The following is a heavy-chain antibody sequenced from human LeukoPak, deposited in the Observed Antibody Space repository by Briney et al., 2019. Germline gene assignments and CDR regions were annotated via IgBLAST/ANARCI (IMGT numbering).Heavy chain of an antibody. CDR1: GGSFSGYY. J-gene: IGHJ4*02. CDR2: INHGGST. V-gene: IGHV4-34*01. D-gene: IGHD3-9*01. Sequence: SETLSLTCAVYGGSFSGYYWNWIRQPPGEGLEWIGDINHGGSTNYNPSLKSRVTISIDTSKNQFSLRLTSVTAADTAVYYCARHLDYDILTGYSRYHFDYWGQGTLVTVSS. CDR3: ARHLDYDILTGYSRYHFDY.